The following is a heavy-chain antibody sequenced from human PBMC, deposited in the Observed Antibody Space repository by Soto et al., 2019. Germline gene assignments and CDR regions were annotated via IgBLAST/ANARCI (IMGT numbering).Heavy chain of an antibody. CDR2: IYNSGST. CDR1: GGSISSGDYY. CDR3: AELRYSYGFRWFDP. V-gene: IGHV4-31*11. D-gene: IGHD5-18*01. J-gene: IGHJ5*02. Sequence: PSETLSLTCAVSGGSISSGDYYWSWIRLHPGKGLEWIGYIYNSGSTYYNPSLKSRVTISGDTSKNQFSLKLSSVTAADTAVYYCAELRYSYGFRWFDPWGQGTLVTVSS.